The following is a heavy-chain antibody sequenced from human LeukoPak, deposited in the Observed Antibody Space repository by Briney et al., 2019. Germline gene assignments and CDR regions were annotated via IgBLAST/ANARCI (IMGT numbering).Heavy chain of an antibody. V-gene: IGHV3-30*03. J-gene: IGHJ4*02. D-gene: IGHD2-2*01. Sequence: GGSLRLSCAASGFTFSNYGMHWVRQAPGKGLEWVAVISYDGSNKYYADSVKGRFTISRDNSKNTLYLQMNSLRAEDTAVYYCARPHRPYCSSTSCRTNHFDYWGQGTLVTVSS. CDR2: ISYDGSNK. CDR1: GFTFSNYG. CDR3: ARPHRPYCSSTSCRTNHFDY.